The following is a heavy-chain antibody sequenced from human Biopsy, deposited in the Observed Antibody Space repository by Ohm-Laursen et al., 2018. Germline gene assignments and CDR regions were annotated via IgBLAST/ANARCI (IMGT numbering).Heavy chain of an antibody. D-gene: IGHD3-10*01. Sequence: SETLSLTCSVSGDSIATFNYYWGWVRQPPGKGLEWLATIFYSGTTYFSRTLESRLTLSQDTSSNQFSLRLKYVTAADTGVYYCARIYFYGLGSSDYFFDSWGQGTLVTVSS. J-gene: IGHJ4*02. CDR3: ARIYFYGLGSSDYFFDS. CDR1: GDSIATFNYY. V-gene: IGHV4-39*01. CDR2: IFYSGTT.